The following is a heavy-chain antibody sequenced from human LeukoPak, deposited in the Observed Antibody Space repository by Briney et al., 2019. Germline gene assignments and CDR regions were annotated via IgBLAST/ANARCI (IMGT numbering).Heavy chain of an antibody. V-gene: IGHV4-39*07. CDR3: ARDRVSLVVTLGYYYYGMDV. D-gene: IGHD4-23*01. J-gene: IGHJ6*02. CDR2: IYDSGST. Sequence: SETLSLTCTVSGGSIRSSYYYWGWIRQPPGKGLEWIGSIYDSGSTYYNPSLKSRVTISVDKSKNQFSLKLSSVTAADTAVYYCARDRVSLVVTLGYYYYGMDVWGQGTTVTVSS. CDR1: GGSIRSSYYY.